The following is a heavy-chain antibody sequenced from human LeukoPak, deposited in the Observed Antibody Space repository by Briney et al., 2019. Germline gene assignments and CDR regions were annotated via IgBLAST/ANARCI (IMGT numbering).Heavy chain of an antibody. Sequence: SETLSLTCTVSGGSISSYYWSWIRQPAGKGLEWIGRIYTSGSTNYNPSLKSRVTMSVDTSKNQFPLKLSSVTAADTAVYYCARVGPIVVVPAATYYYYGMDVWGQGTTVTVSS. D-gene: IGHD2-2*01. V-gene: IGHV4-4*07. CDR1: GGSISSYY. CDR2: IYTSGST. J-gene: IGHJ6*02. CDR3: ARVGPIVVVPAATYYYYGMDV.